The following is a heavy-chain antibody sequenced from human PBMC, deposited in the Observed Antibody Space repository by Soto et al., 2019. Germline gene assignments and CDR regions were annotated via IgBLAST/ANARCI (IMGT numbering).Heavy chain of an antibody. CDR2: IYDSGST. V-gene: IGHV4-31*03. CDR1: GGSISSGGYY. CDR3: ARGGTRAYFHH. Sequence: QVQLQESCPGLVKPSQTLSLTCTVSGGSISSGGYYWSWIRQHPGKGLEWIGSIYDSGSTYYNPSLKSRVTISVDASKNQLSLKLASVTAADTAMYYCARGGTRAYFHHWGQGTLITVSS. J-gene: IGHJ1*01. D-gene: IGHD1-1*01.